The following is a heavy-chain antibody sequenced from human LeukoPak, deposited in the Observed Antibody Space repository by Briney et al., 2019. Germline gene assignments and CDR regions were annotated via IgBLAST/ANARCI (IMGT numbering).Heavy chain of an antibody. CDR1: GFTVSSNY. CDR2: ISTSISYT. Sequence: PGGSLRLSCAASGFTVSSNYMSWVRQAPGKGLEWVSSISTSISYTQHADSVKGRFTISRDNAKNSLYLQMNSLRAEDTAVYYCARVAGGDYYYYYMDVWGKGTTVTVSS. D-gene: IGHD4-17*01. CDR3: ARVAGGDYYYYYMDV. V-gene: IGHV3-21*01. J-gene: IGHJ6*03.